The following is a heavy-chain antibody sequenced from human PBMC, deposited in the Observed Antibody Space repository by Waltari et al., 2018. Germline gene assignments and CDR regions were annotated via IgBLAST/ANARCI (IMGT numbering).Heavy chain of an antibody. Sequence: QVQLQESGPGLVTPSETLSLTCPVSGYSISSGYYWGWIRAPPGEGLEWIGNIYHSGNTYYNPSLESRVTISVDTSKNQFSLKVRSVTAADTAVYYCARGQTTLILNWFDPWGQGTLVTVSS. CDR2: IYHSGNT. J-gene: IGHJ5*02. CDR3: ARGQTTLILNWFDP. D-gene: IGHD4-4*01. CDR1: GYSISSGYY. V-gene: IGHV4-38-2*02.